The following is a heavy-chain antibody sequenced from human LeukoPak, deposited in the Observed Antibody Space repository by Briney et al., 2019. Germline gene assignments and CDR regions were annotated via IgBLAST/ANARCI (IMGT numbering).Heavy chain of an antibody. D-gene: IGHD6-19*01. J-gene: IGHJ4*02. Sequence: PGGSLRLSCAASGFTFDDYGMSWVRQAPGKGLEWVSGINWNGGSTGYADSVKGRFTISRDNSKNTLYLQNSLRAEDTAVYYCAKARRVIAVAGAIDYWGQGTLVTVSS. V-gene: IGHV3-20*04. CDR2: INWNGGST. CDR3: AKARRVIAVAGAIDY. CDR1: GFTFDDYG.